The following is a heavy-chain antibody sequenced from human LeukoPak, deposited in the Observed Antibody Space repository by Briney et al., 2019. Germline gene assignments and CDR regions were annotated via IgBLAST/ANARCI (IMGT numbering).Heavy chain of an antibody. D-gene: IGHD5-18*01. V-gene: IGHV4-4*07. CDR1: GGSISSYY. Sequence: PETLSLTCTVSGGSISSYYWSWIRPPAGKGLEWVGRIYTSGSTNYNPSLKRRVTISVDPSKTQSSLNLGSVPPADPAVYYCARDKGRGYGYDAFDIWGQGTMVTVSS. CDR3: ARDKGRGYGYDAFDI. CDR2: IYTSGST. J-gene: IGHJ3*02.